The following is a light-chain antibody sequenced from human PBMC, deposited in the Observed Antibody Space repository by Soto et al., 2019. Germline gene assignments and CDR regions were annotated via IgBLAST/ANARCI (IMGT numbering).Light chain of an antibody. CDR3: SSYTAGATGV. CDR1: SSDVGGYDY. CDR2: EVT. Sequence: LTQPASVSGSPGQSITISCTGTSSDVGGYDYVSWYQLHPGKAPKLIIYEVTKRPSGVSNRFSGSKSGNTASLTISGLQPEDEADYYCSSYTAGATGVFGGGTKLTVL. V-gene: IGLV2-14*01. J-gene: IGLJ2*01.